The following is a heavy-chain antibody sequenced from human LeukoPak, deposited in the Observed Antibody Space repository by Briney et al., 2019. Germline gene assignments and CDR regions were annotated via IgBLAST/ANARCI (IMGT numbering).Heavy chain of an antibody. CDR3: ARDSRYCSGGSCYVYYYGMDV. CDR1: GGSISSSNW. D-gene: IGHD2-15*01. Sequence: SGTLSLTCAVSGGSISSSNWWSWVRQPPGKGLEWIGEIYHSGSTNYNSSLKSRVTISVDKSKNQFSLKLSSVTAADTAVYYCARDSRYCSGGSCYVYYYGMDVWGKGTTVTVSS. V-gene: IGHV4-4*02. J-gene: IGHJ6*04. CDR2: IYHSGST.